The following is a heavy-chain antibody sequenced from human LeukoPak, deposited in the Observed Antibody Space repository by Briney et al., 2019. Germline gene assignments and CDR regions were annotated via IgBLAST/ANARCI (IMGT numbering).Heavy chain of an antibody. V-gene: IGHV3-23*01. Sequence: GGSLRLSCAASGFSFSSFGMNWVRQAPGKGLEWVSAISGSGGSTYYADSVKGRFTISRDNSKNTLYLQMNSLRAEDTAVYYCAKWTVTIRMGWFDAFDIWGQGTMVTVSS. J-gene: IGHJ3*02. CDR3: AKWTVTIRMGWFDAFDI. CDR1: GFSFSSFG. CDR2: ISGSGGST. D-gene: IGHD4-17*01.